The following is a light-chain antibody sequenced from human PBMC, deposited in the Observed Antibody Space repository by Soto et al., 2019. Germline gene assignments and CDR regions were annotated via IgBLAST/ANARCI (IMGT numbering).Light chain of an antibody. CDR3: QQHYSAPIT. CDR2: WAS. J-gene: IGKJ5*01. Sequence: DIVMTQSPDSLAVSLAERATVNCKSSQSLFSSSNSKNFFDWYQQKPAQPPKLLISWASTRESGVPDRFSGSGSGTDFALTVSSLQAEDVAVYYCQQHYSAPITFGQGTRLEMK. V-gene: IGKV4-1*01. CDR1: QSLFSSSNSKNF.